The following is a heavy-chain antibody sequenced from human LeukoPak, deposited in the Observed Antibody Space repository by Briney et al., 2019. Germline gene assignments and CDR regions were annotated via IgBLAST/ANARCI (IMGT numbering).Heavy chain of an antibody. CDR1: GFSLNNAW. CDR3: TTSYYDSSGFRA. V-gene: IGHV3-15*01. J-gene: IGHJ4*02. CDR2: IKSKTDGGTI. Sequence: GGSLRLSCAASGFSLNNAWMSWVRQAPGKGLEWVGRIKSKTDGGTIDYAAPVRGSSTISRDDSKNMVYLLMNSLKTEDTAVYYCTTSYYDSSGFRAWGQGTLVTVSS. D-gene: IGHD3-22*01.